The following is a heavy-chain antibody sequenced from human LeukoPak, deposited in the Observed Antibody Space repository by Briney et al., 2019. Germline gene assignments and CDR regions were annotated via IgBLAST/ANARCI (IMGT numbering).Heavy chain of an antibody. V-gene: IGHV3-23*01. Sequence: PGGSLRLSCGSAWFTFSCYAMSLVRQAPGKRLEWVSAITGSSGDSYCAYSVKGRFPISRDKSKNTMYLQVNSLRAEDTAVYYCTKYDSFDHYYDSSGRVDCWGQGTPVTVSS. CDR3: TKYDSFDHYYDSSGRVDC. D-gene: IGHD3-22*01. J-gene: IGHJ4*02. CDR1: WFTFSCYA. CDR2: ITGSSGDS.